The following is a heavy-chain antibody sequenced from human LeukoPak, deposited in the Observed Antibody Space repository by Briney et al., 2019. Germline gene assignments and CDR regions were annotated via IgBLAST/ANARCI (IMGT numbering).Heavy chain of an antibody. V-gene: IGHV4-34*01. CDR1: GGSSSGYY. J-gene: IGHJ4*02. CDR2: INHSGST. CDR3: ARRGSGWYSFDY. Sequence: SESLSLTRAVYGGSSSGYYWSWIRQPPGKGLEWIGEINHSGSTNYNPSLKSRVTISVDTSKNQFSLKLSSVTAADTAVYYCARRGSGWYSFDYWGQGTLVTVSS. D-gene: IGHD6-19*01.